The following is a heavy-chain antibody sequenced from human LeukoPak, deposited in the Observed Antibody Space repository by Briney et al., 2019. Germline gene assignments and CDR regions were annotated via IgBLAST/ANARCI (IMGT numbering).Heavy chain of an antibody. Sequence: GGSLRLSCAASGFTFSSYGMHWVRQAPGKGLEWVAVISYDGSNKYYADSVKGRSTISRDNSKNTLYLQMNSLRAEDTAVYYCAKDGGAKYSSGWYWVDYWGQGTLVTVSS. V-gene: IGHV3-30*18. CDR2: ISYDGSNK. CDR1: GFTFSSYG. D-gene: IGHD6-19*01. CDR3: AKDGGAKYSSGWYWVDY. J-gene: IGHJ4*02.